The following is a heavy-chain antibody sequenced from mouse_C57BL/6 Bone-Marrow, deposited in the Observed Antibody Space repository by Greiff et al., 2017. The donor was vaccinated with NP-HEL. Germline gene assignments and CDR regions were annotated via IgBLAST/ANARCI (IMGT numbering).Heavy chain of an antibody. CDR1: GYTFTDYE. CDR3: ARGGGSPLDY. Sequence: VQLQESGAELVRPGASVKLSCKASGYTFTDYEMPWVRQTPGHGLEWIGAIDHLTGGTDYTQKFKGKAIMTADKSSSTAYMELRSLTSEDAAVYYCARGGGSPLDYWGQGTTVTVSS. V-gene: IGHV1-15*01. CDR2: IDHLTGGT. J-gene: IGHJ2*01.